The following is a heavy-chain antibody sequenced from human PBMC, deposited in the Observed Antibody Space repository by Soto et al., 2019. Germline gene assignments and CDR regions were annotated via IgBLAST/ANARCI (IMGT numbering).Heavy chain of an antibody. CDR3: VRGFFRRPSTPNLDY. J-gene: IGHJ4*02. Sequence: GESLKISCQGFGYSFTSFWIGWVRQMPGKGLEWMGIINPVDSDTRYSPSFQGQVTISVDKSITTAYLQWSSLKASDTAMYYCVRGFFRRPSTPNLDYWGLGTRVTVSS. CDR2: INPVDSDT. CDR1: GYSFTSFW. V-gene: IGHV5-51*01. D-gene: IGHD3-3*01.